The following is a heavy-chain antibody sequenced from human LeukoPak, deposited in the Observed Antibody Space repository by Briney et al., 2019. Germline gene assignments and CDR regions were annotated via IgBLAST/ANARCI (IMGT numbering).Heavy chain of an antibody. CDR2: ISGNSGTT. V-gene: IGHV3-23*01. CDR3: AKDRLSGSYYDGASDI. Sequence: GGSLRLSCAASGFTFSSYGMHWVRQAPGKGLEWVSGISGNSGTTYYADSVKGRFTISRDNSKNTLYLQMNTLRAEDTAVYYCAKDRLSGSYYDGASDIWGQGTMVTVSS. D-gene: IGHD1-26*01. CDR1: GFTFSSYG. J-gene: IGHJ3*02.